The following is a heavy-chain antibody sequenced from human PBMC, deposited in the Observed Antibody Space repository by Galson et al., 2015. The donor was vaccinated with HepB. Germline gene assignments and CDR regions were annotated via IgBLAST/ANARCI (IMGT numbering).Heavy chain of an antibody. V-gene: IGHV3-48*04. CDR2: ISSSSTTI. J-gene: IGHJ4*02. CDR3: ATYSGYVNY. D-gene: IGHD5-12*01. Sequence: SLRLSCAASGFTFSSYSMNWVRQAPGKGLEWVSFISSSSTTIYYAASVKGRFTISRDNAKNSLYLQMNSLRAEDTAVYYCATYSGYVNYWGQGTLVTVSS. CDR1: GFTFSSYS.